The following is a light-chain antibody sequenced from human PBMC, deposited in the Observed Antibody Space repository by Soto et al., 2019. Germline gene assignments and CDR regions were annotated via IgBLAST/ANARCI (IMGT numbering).Light chain of an antibody. Sequence: EIVMTQSPATLSVSPGERATLSCRASQSVSSNLAWYQQKPDQAPRLLIYGASTRATGIPARFSGSGSGTEFTLTISSLQSEDFAVYYCQQYNNWPRVFGPGTKVDIK. CDR2: GAS. CDR3: QQYNNWPRV. V-gene: IGKV3-15*01. J-gene: IGKJ3*01. CDR1: QSVSSN.